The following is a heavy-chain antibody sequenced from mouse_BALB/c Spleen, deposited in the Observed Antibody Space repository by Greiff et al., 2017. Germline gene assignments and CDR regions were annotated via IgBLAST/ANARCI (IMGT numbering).Heavy chain of an antibody. Sequence: VQLQQSAAELARPGASVKMSCKASGYTFTSYTMHWVKQRPGQGLEWIGYINPSSGYTEYNQKFKDKTTLTADKSSSTAYMQLSSLTSEDSAVYYCARGGGSAMDYWGQGTSVTVSS. CDR1: GYTFTSYT. CDR3: ARGGGSAMDY. CDR2: INPSSGYT. V-gene: IGHV1-4*02. J-gene: IGHJ4*01.